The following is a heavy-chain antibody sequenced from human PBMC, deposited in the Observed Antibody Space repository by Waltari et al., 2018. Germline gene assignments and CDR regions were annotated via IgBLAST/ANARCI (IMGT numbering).Heavy chain of an antibody. J-gene: IGHJ4*02. CDR3: ARGQGSYYDFWSGYLHFDY. D-gene: IGHD3-3*01. V-gene: IGHV4-34*01. CDR2: INHSGST. CDR1: GGSFSGYY. Sequence: QVQLQQWGAGLLKPSETLSLTCAVYGGSFSGYYWSWIRQPPGKGLKWIGEINHSGSTNYNPSLKSRVTISVDTSKNQFSLKLSSVTAADTAVYYCARGQGSYYDFWSGYLHFDYWGQGTLVTVSS.